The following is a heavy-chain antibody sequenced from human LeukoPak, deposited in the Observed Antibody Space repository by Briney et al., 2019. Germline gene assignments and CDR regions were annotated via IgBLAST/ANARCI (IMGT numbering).Heavy chain of an antibody. CDR2: IKQDGMEK. CDR1: GFTLSNHW. D-gene: IGHD5-24*01. CDR3: GRGWAVDF. V-gene: IGHV3-7*01. J-gene: IGHJ4*02. Sequence: GGSLRLSCAASGFTLSNHWMIGVGQAPGKGREGVANIKQDGMEKYYLDSVKGQFTISRDNAKNSVYLQMNSLRVGDTAVYYCGRGWAVDFWGQGTLVTVSS.